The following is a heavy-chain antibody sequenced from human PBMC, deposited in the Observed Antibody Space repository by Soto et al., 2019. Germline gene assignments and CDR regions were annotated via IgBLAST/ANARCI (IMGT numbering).Heavy chain of an antibody. CDR3: ARGPPNYSANVKYYFDY. CDR2: INHSEST. J-gene: IGHJ4*02. Sequence: SETLSLTCAVYGGSFSGYYWSWIRQPPGKGLEWIGEINHSESTNYNPSLKSRVTISVDTSKNQFSLKLSSVTAADTSVYYCARGPPNYSANVKYYFDYWGQGTLVTVSS. V-gene: IGHV4-34*01. D-gene: IGHD1-26*01. CDR1: GGSFSGYY.